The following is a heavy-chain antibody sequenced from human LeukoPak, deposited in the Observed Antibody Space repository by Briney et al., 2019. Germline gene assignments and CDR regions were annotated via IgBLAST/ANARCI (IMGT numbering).Heavy chain of an antibody. J-gene: IGHJ4*02. CDR1: GGSISSSSYY. Sequence: PSETLSLTCTVSGGSISSSSYYWGWIRQPPGKGLEWIGSIYYSGSTYYIPSLKSRVTISVDTSKNQFSLKLSSVTAADTAVYYCARLTAPYYFDYWGQGTLVTVSS. CDR3: ARLTAPYYFDY. D-gene: IGHD1-14*01. CDR2: IYYSGST. V-gene: IGHV4-39*01.